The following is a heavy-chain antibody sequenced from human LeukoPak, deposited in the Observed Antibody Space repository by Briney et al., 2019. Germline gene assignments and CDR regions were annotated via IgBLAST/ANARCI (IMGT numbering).Heavy chain of an antibody. CDR2: IYYSGST. CDR3: ARGPVWSYSTPYYYYYGMDV. CDR1: GGSISSSSYY. Sequence: SETLSLTCTVSGGSISSSSYYWGWIRQPPGKGLEWIGSIYYSGSTYYNPSLKSRVTISVDTSKNQFSLKLSSVTAADTAVYYCARGPVWSYSTPYYYYYGMDVWGQGTTVTVSS. J-gene: IGHJ6*02. D-gene: IGHD3-10*01. V-gene: IGHV4-39*07.